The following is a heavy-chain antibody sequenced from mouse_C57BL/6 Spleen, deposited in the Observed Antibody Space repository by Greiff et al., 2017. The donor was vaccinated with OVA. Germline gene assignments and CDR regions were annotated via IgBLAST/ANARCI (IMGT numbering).Heavy chain of an antibody. V-gene: IGHV5-9*01. D-gene: IGHD1-1*01. Sequence: EVKLVESGGGLVKPGGSLKLSCAASGFTFSSYTMSWVRQTPEKRLAWVATISGGGGNTYYPDSVKGRFTISRDNAKNTLYLQMSSLRSEDTAWYYCASHYYGSSLFDYWGQGTTLTVSS. CDR2: ISGGGGNT. CDR1: GFTFSSYT. J-gene: IGHJ2*01. CDR3: ASHYYGSSLFDY.